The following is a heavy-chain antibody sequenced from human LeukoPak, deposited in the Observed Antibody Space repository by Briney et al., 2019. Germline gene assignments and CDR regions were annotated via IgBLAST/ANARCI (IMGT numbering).Heavy chain of an antibody. Sequence: PGGSLRLSCAASGSTFSSYSMNWVRQAPGKGLEWVSSISSSSYIYYADSVKGRFTISRDNAKNSLYLQMNSLRAEDTAVYYCARDGYCSGGSCYSYYYYGMDVWGQGTTVTVSS. CDR2: ISSSSYI. D-gene: IGHD2-15*01. J-gene: IGHJ6*02. V-gene: IGHV3-21*04. CDR3: ARDGYCSGGSCYSYYYYGMDV. CDR1: GSTFSSYS.